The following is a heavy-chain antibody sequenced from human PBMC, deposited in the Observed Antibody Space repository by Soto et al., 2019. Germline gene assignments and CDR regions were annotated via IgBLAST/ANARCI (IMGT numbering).Heavy chain of an antibody. CDR2: INPNSGGT. CDR1: GYTFTGYY. Sequence: ASVKVSCKASGYTFTGYYMHWVRQAPGQGLEWMGWINPNSGGTNYAQEFQGRVTMTRDTSISTAYMELSRLRSDDTAVYYCARDRYYYDSSGYYYGWGQGTLVTVSS. CDR3: ARDRYYYDSSGYYYG. J-gene: IGHJ4*02. D-gene: IGHD3-22*01. V-gene: IGHV1-2*02.